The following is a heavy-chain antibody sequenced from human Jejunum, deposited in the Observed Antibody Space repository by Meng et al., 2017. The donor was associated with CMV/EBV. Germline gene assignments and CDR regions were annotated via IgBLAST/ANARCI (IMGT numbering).Heavy chain of an antibody. CDR1: GGSLIGTNW. CDR2: IYHSGAT. J-gene: IGHJ4*02. V-gene: IGHV4-4*02. CDR3: GDPHACY. D-gene: IGHD2-21*02. Sequence: QSQLHESRCGLVKPSGTLSLTCVVSGGSLIGTNWWNWVRQPPGGGLEWIGEIYHSGATNYNPSLKSRVTISIDISSNQFSLKLTSMTAAETAVYFCGDPHACYWGEGSLVTVSS.